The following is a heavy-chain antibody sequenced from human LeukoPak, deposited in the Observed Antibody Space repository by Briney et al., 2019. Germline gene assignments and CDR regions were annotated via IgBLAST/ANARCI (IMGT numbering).Heavy chain of an antibody. J-gene: IGHJ4*02. D-gene: IGHD3-22*01. CDR2: IYYSGST. V-gene: IGHV4-59*11. CDR3: ARSGDSSGYYYYDY. CDR1: SGSISSHY. Sequence: SETLSLTCTVSSGSISSHYWSWIRQPPGKGLEWIGYIYYSGSTYYNPSLKSRVTISVDTSKNQFSLKLSSVTAADTAVYYCARSGDSSGYYYYDYWGQGTLVTVSS.